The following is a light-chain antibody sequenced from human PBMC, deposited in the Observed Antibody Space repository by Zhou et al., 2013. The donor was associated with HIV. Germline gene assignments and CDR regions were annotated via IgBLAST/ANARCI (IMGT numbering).Light chain of an antibody. CDR1: SSNIGAGYD. CDR3: QSYDSSLSGSV. J-gene: IGLJ3*02. V-gene: IGLV1-40*01. Sequence: QSVLTQPPSVSGAPGQRVTISCTGSSSNIGAGYDVHWYQQLPGTAPKLLIYGNSNRPSGFPDRFSGSKSGTSASLAITGLQAEDEADYYCQSYDSSLSGSVFGGGTKADRP. CDR2: GNS.